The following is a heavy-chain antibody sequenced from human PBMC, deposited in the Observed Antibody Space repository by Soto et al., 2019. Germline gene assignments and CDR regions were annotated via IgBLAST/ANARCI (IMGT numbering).Heavy chain of an antibody. CDR2: ISAYNGNT. CDR3: AGENAREADYGGAAIDI. D-gene: IGHD4-17*01. J-gene: IGHJ3*02. CDR1: GYTFTSYG. Sequence: QVQLVQSGAEVKKPGASVKVSCKASGYTFTSYGISWVRQAPGQGLEWMGWISAYNGNTNYAQKLQGRVTMTTDTTTSTAYVELRRTRSDDTVVYYCAGENAREADYGGAAIDIWGQGTMVTVSS. V-gene: IGHV1-18*01.